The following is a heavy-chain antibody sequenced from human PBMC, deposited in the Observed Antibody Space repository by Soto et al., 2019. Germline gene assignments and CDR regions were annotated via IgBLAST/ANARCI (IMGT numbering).Heavy chain of an antibody. CDR1: GFTFSDYD. V-gene: IGHV3-11*01. CDR3: AGAPWYYDSSGYYPLHYDY. D-gene: IGHD3-22*01. CDR2: ISSSGSTI. J-gene: IGHJ4*02. Sequence: GGSLRLSCAASGFTFSDYDMSWIRQAPGKGLEWGSYISSSGSTIYYADSVKGRFTISRDNAKNSLYLQMNSLRAEDTAVYYCAGAPWYYDSSGYYPLHYDYWGQGTLVNVSS.